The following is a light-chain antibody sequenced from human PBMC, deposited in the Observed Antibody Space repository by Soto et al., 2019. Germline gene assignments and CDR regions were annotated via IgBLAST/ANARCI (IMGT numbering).Light chain of an antibody. CDR1: SSDVGSYNY. CDR2: EVS. V-gene: IGLV2-8*01. CDR3: SSFAGNNNLV. Sequence: QSALTQPPSASGSPGQSVTISCTGTSSDVGSYNYVSWYQQHPGKAPKLMISEVSKRPSGVPDRFSGSKSGNTASLTVSGLQAEDAADYYCSSFAGNNNLVFGGGTKLTVL. J-gene: IGLJ2*01.